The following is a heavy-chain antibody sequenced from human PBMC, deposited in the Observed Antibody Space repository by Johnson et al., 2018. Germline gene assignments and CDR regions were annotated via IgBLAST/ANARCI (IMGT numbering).Heavy chain of an antibody. CDR2: IYYSGST. J-gene: IGHJ6*02. Sequence: VQLVESGPGLVKPSETLSLTCTVSGGSISSYYRSWIRQPPGKGLEWIGYIYYSGSTNYNPSLTSRVTISVDTSKNQFSLKLSSVTSADTAVYYCARTFINWNDEDYYHVMDVWGQGTTVTVSS. CDR3: ARTFINWNDEDYYHVMDV. CDR1: GGSISSYY. D-gene: IGHD1-20*01. V-gene: IGHV4-59*01.